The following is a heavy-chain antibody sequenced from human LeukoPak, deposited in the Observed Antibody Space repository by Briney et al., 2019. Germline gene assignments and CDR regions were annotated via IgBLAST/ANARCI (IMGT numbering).Heavy chain of an antibody. CDR1: GYTFTNFG. Sequence: ASVKVSCKASGYTFTNFGISWVRQAPGQGLEWMGWTTTYNGNTNYAQKVQGRVTMTTDTSTGTAYLELRSLTSDDTAVYYCARRDCSSSSCHYYYYYMDVWGQGTTVTVSS. CDR2: TTTYNGNT. D-gene: IGHD2-2*01. J-gene: IGHJ6*02. CDR3: ARRDCSSSSCHYYYYYMDV. V-gene: IGHV1-18*01.